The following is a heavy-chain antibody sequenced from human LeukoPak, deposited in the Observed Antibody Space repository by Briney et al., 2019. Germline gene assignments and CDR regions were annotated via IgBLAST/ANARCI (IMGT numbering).Heavy chain of an antibody. V-gene: IGHV2-5*02. CDR3: AHRRALPFYI. CDR1: GFSLSTRRVS. CDR2: IYWDDDK. J-gene: IGHJ3*02. Sequence: SGPTLVKPTQTLTLTCTSTGFSLSTRRVSVGWIRQPPGLALVWLALIYWDDDKPYSPSLKSRLTITKDTSKNQVVLTMTNMDPVDTATYYWAHRRALPFYIRGQGTMVTVSS.